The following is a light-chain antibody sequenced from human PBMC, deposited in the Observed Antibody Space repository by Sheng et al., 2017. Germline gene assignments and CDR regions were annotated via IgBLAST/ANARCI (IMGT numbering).Light chain of an antibody. J-gene: IGKJ4*01. CDR1: QDISNS. CDR2: DAS. V-gene: IGKV1-33*01. Sequence: DIQMTQSPSSLSASVGDRVTITCQASQDISNSLNWFQQKPGKAPELLIYDASNLETGVPSRFNGSGFGRDFTFTIRSLQPEDVATYYCQQYGHLPLTFGGGTKVEIK. CDR3: QQYGHLPLT.